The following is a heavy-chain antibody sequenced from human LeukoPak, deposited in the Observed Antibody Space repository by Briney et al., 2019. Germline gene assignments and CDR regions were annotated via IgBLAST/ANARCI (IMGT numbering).Heavy chain of an antibody. Sequence: SETLSLTCTVSGVSISSSNSYWGWIRQPPGKGLEWIGSIYYSGNTYYNASLKSQVSISIDTSKNRFSLKLTSATAADTAVYYCARQTGSGLFILPGGQGTLVTVSS. D-gene: IGHD3/OR15-3a*01. CDR1: GVSISSSNSY. V-gene: IGHV4-39*01. J-gene: IGHJ4*02. CDR3: ARQTGSGLFILP. CDR2: IYYSGNT.